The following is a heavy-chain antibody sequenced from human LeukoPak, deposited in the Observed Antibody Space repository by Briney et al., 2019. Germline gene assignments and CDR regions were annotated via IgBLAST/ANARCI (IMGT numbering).Heavy chain of an antibody. CDR1: GFTFSSYS. CDR3: AGYSADIAVAGTMRY. Sequence: GGSLRLSCAASGFTFSSYSMNWVRQAPGKGLEWVSSISSSSSYIYYADSVKGRFTISRDNAKNSLYLQMNSLRAEDTAVYYCAGYSADIAVAGTMRYWGQGTLVTVSS. J-gene: IGHJ4*02. V-gene: IGHV3-21*01. D-gene: IGHD6-19*01. CDR2: ISSSSSYI.